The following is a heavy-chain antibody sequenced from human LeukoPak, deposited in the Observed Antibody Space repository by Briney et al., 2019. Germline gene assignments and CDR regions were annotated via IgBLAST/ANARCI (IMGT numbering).Heavy chain of an antibody. J-gene: IGHJ4*02. D-gene: IGHD3-22*01. CDR1: GGTFSSYA. V-gene: IGHV1-69*05. Sequence: SVKVSCKASGGTFSSYAISWVRQAPGQGLEWMGGIIPIFGTANYAQKFQGRVTLTTDTSTSTVHMELRSLRSDDTAVYYCAREGSSGYYPRFWGQGTLVTVSS. CDR2: IIPIFGTA. CDR3: AREGSSGYYPRF.